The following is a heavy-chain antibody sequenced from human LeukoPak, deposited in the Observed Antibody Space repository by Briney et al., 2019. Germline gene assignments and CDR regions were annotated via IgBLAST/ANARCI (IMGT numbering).Heavy chain of an antibody. V-gene: IGHV4-59*01. J-gene: IGHJ6*03. CDR2: IYYSGST. CDR3: GGAAYSSGWYETYYYYYMDV. Sequence: SETLSLTCTVSGDSISSYYWSWIRQPPGKGLEWIGYIYYSGSTNYNPSLKSRVTISVDTSKNQFSLKLSSVTAADTAVYYCGGAAYSSGWYETYYYYYMDVWGKGTTVTVSS. D-gene: IGHD6-19*01. CDR1: GDSISSYY.